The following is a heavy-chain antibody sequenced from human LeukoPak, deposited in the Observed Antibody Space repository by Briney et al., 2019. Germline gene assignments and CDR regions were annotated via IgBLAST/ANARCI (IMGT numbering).Heavy chain of an antibody. D-gene: IGHD2-2*01. V-gene: IGHV3-23*01. CDR1: EFTFSSYA. CDR2: IGGGGTT. J-gene: IGHJ4*02. Sequence: GGSLRLSCAASEFTFSSYAMSWVRQAPGKGLQWVSAIGGGGTTHYADSVKGRFTISRDNSKNTLYLQMNSLRAEDTAVYNCAKGYCSSTTCSLDYWGQGTLVSVSS. CDR3: AKGYCSSTTCSLDY.